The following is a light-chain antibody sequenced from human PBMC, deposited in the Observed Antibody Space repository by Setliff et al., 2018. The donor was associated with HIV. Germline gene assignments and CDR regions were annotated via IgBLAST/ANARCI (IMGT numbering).Light chain of an antibody. Sequence: DIVMTQSPLSLPVTPGEPASISCRSSQSLLHSNGYNYLDWYLQKPGQSPQLLIYLGSNRASGVPDRFSGSGSGTDFTLKISRVEAEDVGVYYCMQALQTPLTFGGGDQGGYQ. J-gene: IGKJ4*01. CDR2: LGS. CDR1: QSLLHSNGYNY. CDR3: MQALQTPLT. V-gene: IGKV2-28*01.